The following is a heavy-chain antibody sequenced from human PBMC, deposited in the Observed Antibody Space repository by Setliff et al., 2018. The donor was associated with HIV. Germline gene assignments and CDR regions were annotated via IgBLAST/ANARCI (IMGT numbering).Heavy chain of an antibody. CDR2: INHSGSI. J-gene: IGHJ3*02. CDR1: GGSFSNFY. V-gene: IGHV4-34*01. D-gene: IGHD3-22*01. Sequence: SETLSLTCAVYGGSFSNFYWTWIRQSPGKGLEWIGEINHSGSINYNPSLKSRVTISIDTSKKQFSLNLSSMTAADTATYYCARGLFRTTMVAVVMSGALDIWGQGTKVTVSS. CDR3: ARGLFRTTMVAVVMSGALDI.